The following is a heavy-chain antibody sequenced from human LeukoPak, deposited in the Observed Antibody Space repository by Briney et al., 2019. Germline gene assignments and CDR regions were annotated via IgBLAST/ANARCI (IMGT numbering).Heavy chain of an antibody. D-gene: IGHD2-21*01. CDR3: ARDGLGYCGYGSCLLFDN. CDR2: IYYSGST. Sequence: SETLSLTCTVSGGSISSYYWSWIRQPPGKGLEWIGYIYYSGSTNSNPSLKSRVTISVDTSKNQFSLKLSSVTAADTAVYYCARDGLGYCGYGSCLLFDNWGQGTLVTVS. V-gene: IGHV4-59*08. J-gene: IGHJ4*02. CDR1: GGSISSYY.